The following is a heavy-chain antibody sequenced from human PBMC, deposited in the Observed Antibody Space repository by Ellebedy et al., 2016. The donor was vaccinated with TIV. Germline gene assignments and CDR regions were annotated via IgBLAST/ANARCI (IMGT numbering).Heavy chain of an antibody. D-gene: IGHD3-22*01. CDR2: LYSSGRT. CDR3: ARRPVVIGNWFDP. V-gene: IGHV4-4*07. Sequence: GSLRLSCTVSGDSLNSNYWSWIRQPAGQGLEWIGRLYSSGRTRTNASLRSRVTMSLDTSKNQFSLRLTSVTAADTAVYYCARRPVVIGNWFDPWGQGTLVTVSS. CDR1: GDSLNSNY. J-gene: IGHJ5*02.